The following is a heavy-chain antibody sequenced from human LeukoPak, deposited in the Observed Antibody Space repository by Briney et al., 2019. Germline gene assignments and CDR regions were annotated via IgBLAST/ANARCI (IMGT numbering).Heavy chain of an antibody. J-gene: IGHJ5*02. CDR2: ISSSSSYI. D-gene: IGHD2-2*01. Sequence: GGSLRLSCAASGFTFSSYSMTWVRQAPGKGLEWVSSISSSSSYIYYADSVKGRFTISRDNAKNSLYLQMNSLRAEDTAVYYCARAGRDYIVVVPAAIHPFDPWGQGTLVTVSS. V-gene: IGHV3-21*01. CDR3: ARAGRDYIVVVPAAIHPFDP. CDR1: GFTFSSYS.